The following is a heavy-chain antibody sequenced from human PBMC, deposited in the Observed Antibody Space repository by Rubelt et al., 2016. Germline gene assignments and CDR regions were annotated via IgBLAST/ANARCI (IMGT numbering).Heavy chain of an antibody. CDR1: GGSISNYF. J-gene: IGHJ3*02. CDR2: IYSSGTT. V-gene: IGHV4-4*07. Sequence: QVQLQESGPGLVKPSETLSLTCTVSGGSISNYFWSWIRRPAGKGLEWIGRIYSSGTTYYNPSLKSRVTLSLETSTNQFSLRLTSLTAADTAVYYCARAYDTNGNHAFNSWGQGTMVTVSS. CDR3: ARAYDTNGNHAFNS. D-gene: IGHD3-22*01.